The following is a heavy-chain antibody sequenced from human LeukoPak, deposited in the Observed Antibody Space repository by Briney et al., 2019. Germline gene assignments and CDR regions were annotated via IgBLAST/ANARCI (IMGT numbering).Heavy chain of an antibody. CDR3: ARGGPRGAARPGYFDY. V-gene: IGHV4-4*09. CDR2: IYTSGST. Sequence: KPSETLSLTCTVSGGSISSYYWSWIRRPPGKGLEWIGYIYTSGSTNYNPSLKSRVTVSVDTSKNQFSLKLSSVTAADTAVYYCARGGPRGAARPGYFDYWGQGTLVTVSS. D-gene: IGHD6-6*01. J-gene: IGHJ4*02. CDR1: GGSISSYY.